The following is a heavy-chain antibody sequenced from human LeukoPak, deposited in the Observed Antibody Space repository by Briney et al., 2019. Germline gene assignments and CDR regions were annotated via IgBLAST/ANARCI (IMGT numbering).Heavy chain of an antibody. CDR3: ARDRSLVATGPHFDH. Sequence: GGSLRLSCAASGFTFSSYYMHWVRQAPGKGLVWVSRMNSDGSITTYADSVKGRFTISRDNAKNTLYLEMNSLRAEDTAVYYCARDRSLVATGPHFDHWGLGTLVTVSS. J-gene: IGHJ4*02. D-gene: IGHD5-12*01. V-gene: IGHV3-74*01. CDR2: MNSDGSIT. CDR1: GFTFSSYY.